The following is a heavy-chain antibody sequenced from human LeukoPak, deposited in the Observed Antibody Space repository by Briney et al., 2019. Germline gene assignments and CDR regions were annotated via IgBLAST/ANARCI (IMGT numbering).Heavy chain of an antibody. D-gene: IGHD1-26*01. V-gene: IGHV3-23*01. CDR2: ISGSGGST. J-gene: IGHJ4*02. Sequence: PGGSLRLSCAASGFTFSSYSMNWVRQAPGKGLGWVSGISGSGGSTYYADSVKGRFTISRDNSKNTLYLQMNSLTDEDTAVYYCAKKWGVGTTTLDYFDYWGQGTLVTVSS. CDR3: AKKWGVGTTTLDYFDY. CDR1: GFTFSSYS.